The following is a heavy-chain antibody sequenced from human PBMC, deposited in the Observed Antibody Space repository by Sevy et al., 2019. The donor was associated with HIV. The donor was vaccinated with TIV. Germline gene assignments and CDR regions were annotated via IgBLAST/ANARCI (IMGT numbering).Heavy chain of an antibody. J-gene: IGHJ6*02. Sequence: SETLSLTCAVSGDSMSSGNHWWSWIRQPAGKGLEWIGRVYSSGRTMYHSSLKSRVTMSVDTSKNQFSLMVSSLIAADTAIYYCARDGIRRDYYHGMDVWGQGTTVTVSS. CDR1: GDSMSSGNHW. V-gene: IGHV4-61*02. CDR2: VYSSGRT. CDR3: ARDGIRRDYYHGMDV. D-gene: IGHD3-10*01.